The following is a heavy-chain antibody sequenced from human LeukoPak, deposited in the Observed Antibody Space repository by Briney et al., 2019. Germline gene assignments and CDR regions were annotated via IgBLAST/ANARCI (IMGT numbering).Heavy chain of an antibody. V-gene: IGHV1-18*01. J-gene: IGHJ4*02. CDR2: INGYNGNT. CDR3: AREGAGSGWPDY. CDR1: GYTFINYG. D-gene: IGHD6-19*01. Sequence: ASVKVSCKASGYTFINYGISWVRQAPGQGLEWMGWINGYNGNTNSAQELQGRVSMTTDTSTNTAYMELRSLRSDDTAEYYCAREGAGSGWPDYWGQGTLVTVS.